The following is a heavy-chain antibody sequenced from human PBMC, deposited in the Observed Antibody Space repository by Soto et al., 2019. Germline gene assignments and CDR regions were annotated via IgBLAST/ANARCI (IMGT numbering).Heavy chain of an antibody. CDR1: EYTFTSYY. J-gene: IGHJ6*02. CDR3: ARSLRLGVYYYYYGMDV. D-gene: IGHD3-10*01. Sequence: ASVKVSCKASEYTFTSYYMHWVRQAPGQGLEWMGIINPSGGSTSYAQKFQGRVTMTRDTSTSTVYMELSSLRSEDTAVYYCARSLRLGVYYYYYGMDVWGQGTTVTVSS. CDR2: INPSGGST. V-gene: IGHV1-46*01.